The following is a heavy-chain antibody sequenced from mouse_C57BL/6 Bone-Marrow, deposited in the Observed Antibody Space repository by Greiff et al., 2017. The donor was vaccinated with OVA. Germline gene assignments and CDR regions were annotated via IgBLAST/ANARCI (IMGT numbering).Heavy chain of an antibody. CDR2: IWSGGST. Sequence: QVQLKESGPGLVQPSQSLSITCTVSGFSLTSYGVHWVRQSPGKGLEWLGVIWSGGSTDCNADFISRMSISTYNSKSQVFFKMNMLQADDTAIYYCARNPVAHWYFDFWGTGTTVTVSS. CDR1: GFSLTSYG. V-gene: IGHV2-2*01. CDR3: ARNPVAHWYFDF. J-gene: IGHJ1*03. D-gene: IGHD1-1*01.